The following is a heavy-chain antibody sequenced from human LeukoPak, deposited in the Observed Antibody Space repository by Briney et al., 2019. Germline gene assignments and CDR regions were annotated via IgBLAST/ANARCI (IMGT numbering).Heavy chain of an antibody. CDR1: GGSISSYY. V-gene: IGHV4-59*01. J-gene: IGHJ3*02. CDR2: IYYTRST. Sequence: SETLSLTCTVSGGSISSYYWSWIRQPPGKGLEWIGYIYYTRSTHYNPSLKSRVTISVDTSKNQFSLKLSSVTAADTAVYYCARDQNRAFDIWGQGTMVTVSS. CDR3: ARDQNRAFDI.